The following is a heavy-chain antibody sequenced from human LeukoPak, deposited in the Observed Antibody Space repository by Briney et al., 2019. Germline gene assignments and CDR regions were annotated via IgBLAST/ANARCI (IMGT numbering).Heavy chain of an antibody. V-gene: IGHV3-23*01. J-gene: IGHJ4*02. CDR3: AKDSPITIFGVVIRETVDY. Sequence: GGSLRLSCAASGFTFSSYAMSWVRQAPGKGLEWVSAISGSGGSTYYADSVKGRFTTSRDNSKNTLYLQMNSLRAEDTAVYYCAKDSPITIFGVVIRETVDYWGQGTLVTVSS. CDR1: GFTFSSYA. D-gene: IGHD3-3*01. CDR2: ISGSGGST.